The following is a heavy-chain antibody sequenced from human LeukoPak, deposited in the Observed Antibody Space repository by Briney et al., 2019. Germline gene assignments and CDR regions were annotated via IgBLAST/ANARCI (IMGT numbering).Heavy chain of an antibody. J-gene: IGHJ3*01. CDR1: GYTLTELS. CDR2: FDPEDGET. V-gene: IGHV1-24*01. Sequence: ASVKVSCKVSGYTLTELSMHWVRQAPGKGLEWMGGFDPEDGETIYAQKFQGRVTMTEDTSTDTPYMELSRLTSDDTAVYYCARAVLGDGYVHWGQGTRVTVSS. D-gene: IGHD5-24*01. CDR3: ARAVLGDGYVH.